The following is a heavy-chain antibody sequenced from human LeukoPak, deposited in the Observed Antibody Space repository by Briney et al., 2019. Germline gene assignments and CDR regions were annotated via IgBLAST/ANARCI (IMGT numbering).Heavy chain of an antibody. V-gene: IGHV4-59*01. CDR3: ARRGANSGSYSHFDL. J-gene: IGHJ2*01. D-gene: IGHD1-26*01. Sequence: SETLSLTCSVSGGSIRNYYWSWIRQPPGKGLEWIGHIYYSGSTNYNPSLKSRVTISVDTSKNQFSLKLSSVTAADTAVYSCARRGANSGSYSHFDLWGRGTLVTVSA. CDR2: IYYSGST. CDR1: GGSIRNYY.